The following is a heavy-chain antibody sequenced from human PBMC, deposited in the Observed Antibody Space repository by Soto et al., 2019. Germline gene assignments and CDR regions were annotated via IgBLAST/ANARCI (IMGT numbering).Heavy chain of an antibody. CDR1: GFTFSSYG. CDR3: AKDNGSGCDWLRVGDASDI. D-gene: IGHD5-12*01. V-gene: IGHV3-30*18. Sequence: QAQLVESGGGVVQPGRSLRLSCAASGFTFSSYGMHWVRQAPGKGLEWVAVRSYDGSNKYYADSVKGRLTISRDNSKNTLYLQMNSLRGEDTAVYYCAKDNGSGCDWLRVGDASDIWGQGTMVTVSS. CDR2: RSYDGSNK. J-gene: IGHJ3*02.